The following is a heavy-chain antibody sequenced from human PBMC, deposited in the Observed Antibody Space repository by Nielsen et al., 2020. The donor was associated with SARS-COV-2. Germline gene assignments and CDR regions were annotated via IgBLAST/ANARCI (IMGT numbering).Heavy chain of an antibody. CDR1: GYTFTTYG. J-gene: IGHJ6*04. CDR3: ARRKYDFWSGLDV. Sequence: KVSCKASGYTFTTYGINWVRQVPGNGLKWVGRIDPTDSRTVYSPSFQGHVTISVDKSINTAYLQWSSLKASDSAMYYCARRKYDFWSGLDVWGKGTMVTVSS. CDR2: IDPTDSRT. V-gene: IGHV5-10-1*01. D-gene: IGHD3-3*01.